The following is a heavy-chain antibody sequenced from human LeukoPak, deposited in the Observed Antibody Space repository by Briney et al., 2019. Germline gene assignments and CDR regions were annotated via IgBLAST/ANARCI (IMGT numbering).Heavy chain of an antibody. D-gene: IGHD3-9*01. CDR3: ATNYDILTGSPKDDAFDI. V-gene: IGHV3-11*03. CDR2: ISSSSSYT. Sequence: GGPLRLPCAASGFTFSDYYMRWIRQAPGRGLEWVSYISSSSSYTNYAVSVKGRFTISRDNAKNSLYLQMNSLRAEDTAVYYCATNYDILTGSPKDDAFDIWGQGTMVTVSS. J-gene: IGHJ3*02. CDR1: GFTFSDYY.